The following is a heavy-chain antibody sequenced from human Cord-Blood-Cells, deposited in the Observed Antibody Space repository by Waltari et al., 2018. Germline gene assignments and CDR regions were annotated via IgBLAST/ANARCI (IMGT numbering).Heavy chain of an antibody. CDR1: GGSFSGYS. D-gene: IGHD2-2*01. V-gene: IGHV4-34*01. CDR3: ARYCSSTSCYLSD. Sequence: QVQLQQWGAGLLKPSETLSLTCAVYGGSFSGYSWSWIRQPPGKGLEWIGEINHSGSTNYNPSLKSRVTISVDTSKNQFSLKLSSVTAADTAVYYCARYCSSTSCYLSDWGQGTLVTVSS. CDR2: INHSGST. J-gene: IGHJ4*02.